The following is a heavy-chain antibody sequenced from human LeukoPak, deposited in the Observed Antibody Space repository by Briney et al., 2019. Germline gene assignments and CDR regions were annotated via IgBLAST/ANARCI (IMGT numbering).Heavy chain of an antibody. V-gene: IGHV4-39*07. CDR2: IYHSGST. J-gene: IGHJ4*02. Sequence: SETLSLTCTVSGGSISSSSYYWGWIRQPPGKGLEWIGEIYHSGSTNYNPSLKSRVTISVDKSKNQFSLKLSSVTAADTAVYYCARVLTYSSADYWGQGTLVTVSS. CDR3: ARVLTYSSADY. CDR1: GGSISSSSYY. D-gene: IGHD6-19*01.